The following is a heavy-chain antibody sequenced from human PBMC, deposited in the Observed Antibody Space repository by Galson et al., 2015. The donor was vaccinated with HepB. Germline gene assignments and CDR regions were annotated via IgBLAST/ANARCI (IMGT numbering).Heavy chain of an antibody. V-gene: IGHV1-24*01. CDR1: GYTLTELS. CDR2: FDPEDGET. D-gene: IGHD3-16*01. Sequence: SVKVSCKVSGYTLTELSMHWVRQAPGKGLEWMGGFDPEDGETIYAQKFQGRVTMTEDTSTDTAYMELSSLRSEDTAVYYCARDRGYYDYVSSYYGMDVWGQGTTVTVSS. CDR3: ARDRGYYDYVSSYYGMDV. J-gene: IGHJ6*02.